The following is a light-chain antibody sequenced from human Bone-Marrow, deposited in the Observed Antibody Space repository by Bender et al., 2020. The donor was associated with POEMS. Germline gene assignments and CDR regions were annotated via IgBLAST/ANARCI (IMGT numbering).Light chain of an antibody. CDR2: EVT. Sequence: QSALTQPASVSGSPGQSITISCTGTSSDVGNYNLVSWYQHHPGKAPKLMIYEVTKRPSGVSNRFSGSKSGNTASLTISGLQAEDEADYYCCSYAGSNTFVLFGGGTKLTVL. V-gene: IGLV2-23*02. CDR1: SSDVGNYNL. CDR3: CSYAGSNTFVL. J-gene: IGLJ2*01.